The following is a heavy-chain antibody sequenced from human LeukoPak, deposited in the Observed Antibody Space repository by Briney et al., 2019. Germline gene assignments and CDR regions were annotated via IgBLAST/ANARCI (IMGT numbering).Heavy chain of an antibody. V-gene: IGHV3-48*01. D-gene: IGHD6-6*01. J-gene: IGHJ3*02. CDR2: ISSSSSTI. CDR1: GFTFSSYS. CDR3: AREIYEYSSSSDAFDI. Sequence: GGSLRLSCAASGFTFSSYSMNWVRQAPGKGLEWVSYISSSSSTIYYADSVKGRFTISRDNAKNPLYLQMNSLRAEDTAVYYCAREIYEYSSSSDAFDIWGQGTMVTVSS.